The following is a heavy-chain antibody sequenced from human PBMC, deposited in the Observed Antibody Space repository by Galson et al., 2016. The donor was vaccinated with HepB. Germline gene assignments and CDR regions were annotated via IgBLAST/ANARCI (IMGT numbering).Heavy chain of an antibody. CDR2: ISAYNGNT. Sequence: SVKVSCKASGYTFTSYGITWVRQAPGQGLEWMGWISAYNGNTNSAQKLQGRVTMTTDTSTSTAYMELRSLRSDDTAVYYCARDRWQWLEGWFDPWGQGTLVTVSS. J-gene: IGHJ5*02. D-gene: IGHD6-19*01. V-gene: IGHV1-18*04. CDR1: GYTFTSYG. CDR3: ARDRWQWLEGWFDP.